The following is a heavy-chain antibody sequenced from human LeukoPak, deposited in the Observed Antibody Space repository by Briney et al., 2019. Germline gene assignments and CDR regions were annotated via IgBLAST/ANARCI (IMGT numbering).Heavy chain of an antibody. CDR3: ARDRSRGNDAFDI. V-gene: IGHV4-59*01. CDR1: GGSISSYY. J-gene: IGHJ3*02. D-gene: IGHD4-23*01. Sequence: SETLSLTCTVSGGSISSYYSSWIRQPPGKGLEWIGYIYYSGSTNYNPSLKGRVTISVDTSKNQFSLKLSSVTAADTAVYYCARDRSRGNDAFDIWGQGTMVTVSS. CDR2: IYYSGST.